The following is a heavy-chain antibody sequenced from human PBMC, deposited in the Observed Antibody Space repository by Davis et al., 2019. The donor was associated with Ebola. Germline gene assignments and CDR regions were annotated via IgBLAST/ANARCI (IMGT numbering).Heavy chain of an antibody. V-gene: IGHV4-30-4*01. CDR2: IYYSGST. Sequence: PSETLSLTCTVSGGSISSGDYYWSWIRQPPGKGLEWIGYIYYSGSTYYNPSLKSRVTISVDTSKNQFSLKLSSVTAADTAVYYCARGGGYCSSTSCSWGDYAVSYWGQGTLVTVSS. D-gene: IGHD2-2*01. CDR1: GGSISSGDYY. CDR3: ARGGGYCSSTSCSWGDYAVSY. J-gene: IGHJ4*02.